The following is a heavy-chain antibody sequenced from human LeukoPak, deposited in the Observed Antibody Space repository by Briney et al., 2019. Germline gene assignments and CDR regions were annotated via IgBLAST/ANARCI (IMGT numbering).Heavy chain of an antibody. Sequence: PGGSLRLSCVASGFTFRNYWMHWVRQAPGKGLVWVSRINSDGSTTNNADSVKGRFTVSRDNAKNTLYLQMNSLRAKDAAVYYCARVSSLEWLFPDFWGQGTLVTVSS. J-gene: IGHJ4*02. V-gene: IGHV3-74*01. CDR3: ARVSSLEWLFPDF. D-gene: IGHD3-3*01. CDR1: GFTFRNYW. CDR2: INSDGSTT.